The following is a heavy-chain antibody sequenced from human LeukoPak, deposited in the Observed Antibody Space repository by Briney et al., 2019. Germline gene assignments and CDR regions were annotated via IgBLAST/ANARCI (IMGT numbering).Heavy chain of an antibody. CDR2: IYYSGST. V-gene: IGHV4-31*03. CDR3: ARGTYYYYGMDV. CDR1: GGSISSGGYY. Sequence: SETLSLTCTVSGGSISSGGYYWSWIRQHPGKGLEWIGYIYYSGSTYYNPSLKSRVTISVDTSKNQFSLKLSSVTAADTAVYYCARGTYYYYGMDVWGQGTTVTVSS. J-gene: IGHJ6*02.